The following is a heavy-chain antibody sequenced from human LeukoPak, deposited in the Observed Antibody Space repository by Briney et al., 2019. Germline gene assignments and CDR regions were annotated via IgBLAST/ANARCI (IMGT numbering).Heavy chain of an antibody. Sequence: GASVKVSCKVSGYTLTELSMHWVRQAPGKGLEWMGGFDPEDGETIYAQKFQGRVTITADTSTDTAYMELSSLRSEDTAVYYCATGVGATPFDYWGQGTLVTVSS. V-gene: IGHV1-24*01. D-gene: IGHD1-26*01. CDR3: ATGVGATPFDY. CDR2: FDPEDGET. CDR1: GYTLTELS. J-gene: IGHJ4*02.